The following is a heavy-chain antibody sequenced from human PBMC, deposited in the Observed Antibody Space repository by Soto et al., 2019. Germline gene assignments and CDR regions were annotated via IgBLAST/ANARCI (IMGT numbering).Heavy chain of an antibody. J-gene: IGHJ5*02. CDR3: AHRGYGDYPRDNWFDP. CDR2: IYWNDDK. V-gene: IGHV2-5*01. Sequence: SGPTLVNPTQTLTLTCTLSGVSLTTGGVGVGWIRQPPEKALEWLALIYWNDDKRYNPSLKTRLTITKDTSKNQVVLTMTNMDPVDTATYYCAHRGYGDYPRDNWFDPWGQGTLVTVSS. CDR1: GVSLTTGGVG. D-gene: IGHD4-17*01.